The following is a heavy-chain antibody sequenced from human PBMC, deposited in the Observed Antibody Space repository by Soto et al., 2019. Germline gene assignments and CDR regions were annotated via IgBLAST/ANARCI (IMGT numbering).Heavy chain of an antibody. Sequence: EVRLVESGGGLVQPGRSLRLSCDASGFIFDDYAMHWVRQAPGKGLEWVSSITWNSDDIAYADSVKGRFTISRDNAKKSLYLNMNSLRTEDTAFYFWARHLSVRGPFDPWGQGTLVNFSS. CDR1: GFIFDDYA. CDR2: ITWNSDDI. J-gene: IGHJ5*02. V-gene: IGHV3-9*01. D-gene: IGHD5-12*01. CDR3: ARHLSVRGPFDP.